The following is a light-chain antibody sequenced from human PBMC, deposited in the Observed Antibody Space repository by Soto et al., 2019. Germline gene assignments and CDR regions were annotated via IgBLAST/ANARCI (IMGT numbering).Light chain of an antibody. V-gene: IGKV3-20*01. J-gene: IGKJ2*01. CDR1: QSVNSNY. Sequence: EIVLTQSPGTLSLSPGERATLSCRASQSVNSNYLAWYQQKPGQAPRLLIYGASNRASGIPDRFSGSGSGTDFTLNISRLEPEDFAVFYCQQYVDSPYAFGQGTKLEIK. CDR3: QQYVDSPYA. CDR2: GAS.